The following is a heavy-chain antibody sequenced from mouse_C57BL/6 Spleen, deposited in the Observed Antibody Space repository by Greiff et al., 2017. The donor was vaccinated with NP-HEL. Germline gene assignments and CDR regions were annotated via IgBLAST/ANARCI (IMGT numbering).Heavy chain of an antibody. D-gene: IGHD4-1*01. CDR2: ISSGGSYT. CDR1: GFTFSSYG. J-gene: IGHJ2*01. V-gene: IGHV5-6*01. Sequence: EVMLVESGGDLVKPGGSLKLSCAASGFTFSSYGMSWVRQTPDKRLAWVATISSGGSYTYYPDSVKGRFTISRDNAKNTLYLQMSSLKSEDTAMYYCARQSLNWDLDYWGQGTTLTVSS. CDR3: ARQSLNWDLDY.